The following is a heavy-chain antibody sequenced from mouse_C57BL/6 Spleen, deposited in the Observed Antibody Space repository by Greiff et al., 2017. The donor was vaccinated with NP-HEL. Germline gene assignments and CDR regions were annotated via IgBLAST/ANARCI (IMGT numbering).Heavy chain of an antibody. V-gene: IGHV1-26*01. J-gene: IGHJ3*01. CDR3: AYYGSGGFAY. CDR1: GYTFTDYY. CDR2: INPNNGGT. D-gene: IGHD1-1*01. Sequence: VQLQQSGPELVKPGASVKISCKASGYTFTDYYMNWVKQSHGKSLEWIGDINPNNGGTSYNQKFKGKATLTVDKSSSTAYMELRSLTSEDSAVYYCAYYGSGGFAYWGQGTLVTVSA.